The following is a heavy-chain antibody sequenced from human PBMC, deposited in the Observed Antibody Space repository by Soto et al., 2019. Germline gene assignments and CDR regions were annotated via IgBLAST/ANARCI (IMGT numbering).Heavy chain of an antibody. V-gene: IGHV1-69*12. J-gene: IGHJ4*02. D-gene: IGHD2-15*01. CDR2: IIPISGTA. Sequence: QVQLVQSGAEVKKPGSSVKVSCKASGGTFSSYAISWVRQAPGQGLEWMGGIIPISGTANYAKKFQGRVTITADEPKSTAYMELSSVRSEHTAVCYCARSSGLVAATWYYFDYWGQGTLVTVSS. CDR3: ARSSGLVAATWYYFDY. CDR1: GGTFSSYA.